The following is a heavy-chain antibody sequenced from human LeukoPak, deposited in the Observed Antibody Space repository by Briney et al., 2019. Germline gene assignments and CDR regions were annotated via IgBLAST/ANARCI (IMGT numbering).Heavy chain of an antibody. CDR1: GFTFSSYD. V-gene: IGHV3-30*18. CDR2: ISYDGSNK. J-gene: IGHJ4*02. Sequence: PGRSLRLSCAASGFTFSSYDMHWVRQAPGKGLEWVAVISYDGSNKYYADSVKGRFTISRDNSKNTLYLQMNSLRAEDTAVYYCAKGSTRELLLGFNPDYWGQGTLVTVSS. CDR3: AKGSTRELLLGFNPDY. D-gene: IGHD1-26*01.